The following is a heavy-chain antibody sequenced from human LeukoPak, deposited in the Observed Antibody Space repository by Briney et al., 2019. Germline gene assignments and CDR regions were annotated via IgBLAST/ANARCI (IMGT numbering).Heavy chain of an antibody. D-gene: IGHD2/OR15-2a*01. CDR3: ARDFYASGFYFWFDP. CDR2: ISPSGTT. CDR1: GGYTGSHY. V-gene: IGHV4-4*07. J-gene: IGHJ5*02. Sequence: SETLSLTCTVSGGYTGSHYWSWIRQPAAKGLEWIGRISPSGTTHYNPSLGSRVTMSVDTSNNYFSLRLSSVTAADTAVYYCARDFYASGFYFWFDPWGQGILVTVSS.